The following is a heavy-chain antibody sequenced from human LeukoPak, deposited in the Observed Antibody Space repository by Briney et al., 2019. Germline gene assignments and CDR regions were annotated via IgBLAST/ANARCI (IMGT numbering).Heavy chain of an antibody. CDR2: ISGSGGST. J-gene: IGHJ3*01. CDR3: ARDWYYAFDF. CDR1: GFTFSSYA. Sequence: AGGSLRLSCAASGFTFSSYAMSWVRQAPGKGLEWVSGISGSGGSTYYADSVKGRFTISRDNSNNTLYLQMNSLRAEDTAVYYCARDWYYAFDFWGQGTMVTVSS. D-gene: IGHD2-21*02. V-gene: IGHV3-23*01.